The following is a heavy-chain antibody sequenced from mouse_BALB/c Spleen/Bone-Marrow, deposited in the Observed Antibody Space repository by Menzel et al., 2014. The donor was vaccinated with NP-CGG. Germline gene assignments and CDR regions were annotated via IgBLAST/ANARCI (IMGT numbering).Heavy chain of an antibody. V-gene: IGHV1-18*01. CDR1: GYTFTEYT. CDR3: ARDGNYAMDY. D-gene: IGHD2-1*01. J-gene: IGHJ4*01. CDR2: INSNNGGT. Sequence: EVQLQQSGPELVKPGASVKISCKTSGYTFTEYTMHWVKQSHGKSLEWIGVINSNNGGTTYKQKFKDKATLTVDKSSSTAYMEFRSLTSEDSAVYYCARDGNYAMDYWGQGTSVTVSS.